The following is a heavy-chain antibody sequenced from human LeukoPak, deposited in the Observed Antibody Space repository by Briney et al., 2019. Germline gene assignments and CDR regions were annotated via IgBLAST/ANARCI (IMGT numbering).Heavy chain of an antibody. J-gene: IGHJ6*02. CDR3: ARVADYYDSSGLIGMDV. CDR2: ISANYGNT. V-gene: IGHV1-18*01. Sequence: ASMKVSCKASDYTLTSYGVSWVRQAPGQGLEWMGWISANYGNTNYAQKFQGRVIMTTDTSTSTAYMELSSLRSEDTAVYYCARVADYYDSSGLIGMDVWGQGTTVTVSS. CDR1: DYTLTSYG. D-gene: IGHD3-22*01.